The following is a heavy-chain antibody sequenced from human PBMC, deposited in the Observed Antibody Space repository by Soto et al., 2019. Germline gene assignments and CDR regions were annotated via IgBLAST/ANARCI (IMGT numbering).Heavy chain of an antibody. CDR1: GFTFDDYT. V-gene: IGHV3-43*01. J-gene: IGHJ6*02. Sequence: GGSLRLSCAASGFTFDDYTMHWVRQAPGKGLEWVSLISWDGGSTYYADSVKGRFTISRDNSKNSLYLQMNSLRTEDTALYYCAKDMGSSESYYYYGMDVWGQGTTVTVSS. CDR3: AKDMGSSESYYYYGMDV. CDR2: ISWDGGST. D-gene: IGHD2-15*01.